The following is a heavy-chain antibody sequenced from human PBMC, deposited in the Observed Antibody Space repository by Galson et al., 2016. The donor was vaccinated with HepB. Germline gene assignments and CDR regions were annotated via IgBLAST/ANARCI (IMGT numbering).Heavy chain of an antibody. V-gene: IGHV3-11*04. J-gene: IGHJ3*01. CDR3: AKRDLLWFGDPNAFDV. Sequence: SLRLSCATSGFTFSYYYMSWIRQAPGKGLEWVSYISGDGRTINYADSVKGRFTISRDNSKNTLFLHMSSLRAEDTAVYYCAKRDLLWFGDPNAFDVWGQGTMVTVSS. D-gene: IGHD3-10*01. CDR2: ISGDGRTI. CDR1: GFTFSYYY.